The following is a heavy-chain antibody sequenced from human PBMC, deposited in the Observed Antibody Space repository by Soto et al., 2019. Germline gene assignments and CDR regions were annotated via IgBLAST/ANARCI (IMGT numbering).Heavy chain of an antibody. CDR1: GFTFSNYS. D-gene: IGHD6-19*01. V-gene: IGHV3-21*01. J-gene: IGHJ4*02. CDR2: ISSTSKYI. CDR3: ARGLSSGRFDY. Sequence: EVQLVESGGGLVKPGGSLRVSCAASGFTFSNYSMNWVRQAPGKGLEWVSSISSTSKYIYYADSVKGRFTISRDNAKKSLYLQMNSLRAEDTAVHYCARGLSSGRFDYWGQGTLVTVSA.